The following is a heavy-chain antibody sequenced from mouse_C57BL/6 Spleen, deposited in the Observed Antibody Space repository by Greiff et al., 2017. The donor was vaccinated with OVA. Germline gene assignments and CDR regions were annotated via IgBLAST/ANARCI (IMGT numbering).Heavy chain of an antibody. D-gene: IGHD1-1*02. Sequence: QVQLQQSGAELMKPGASVKLSCKATGYTFTGYWIAWVKQRPGHGLEWIGAILPGSCSTNYPEKFKGKATFTADTSSNTSYMQLSSLTTEDADIDYCARLVGRGPVDYGGQGTSVTVSS. CDR2: ILPGSCST. CDR1: GYTFTGYW. CDR3: ARLVGRGPVDY. V-gene: IGHV1-9*01. J-gene: IGHJ4*01.